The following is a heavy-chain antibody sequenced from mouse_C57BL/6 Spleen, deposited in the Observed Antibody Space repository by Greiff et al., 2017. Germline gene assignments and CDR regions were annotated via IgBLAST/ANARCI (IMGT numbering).Heavy chain of an antibody. CDR2: IRLKSDNYAT. V-gene: IGHV6-3*01. CDR1: GFTFSNYW. CDR3: ASLIGAYAMDY. D-gene: IGHD1-1*01. J-gene: IGHJ4*01. Sequence: EVKVVESGGGLVQPGGSMKLSCVASGFTFSNYWMNWVRQSPEKGLEWVAQIRLKSDNYATHYAESVKGRFTISRDDSKSSVYLQMNNLRAEDTGIYYCASLIGAYAMDYWGQGTSVTVSS.